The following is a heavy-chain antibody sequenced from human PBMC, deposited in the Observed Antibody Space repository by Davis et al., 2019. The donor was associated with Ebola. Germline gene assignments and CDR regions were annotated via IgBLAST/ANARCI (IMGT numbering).Heavy chain of an antibody. D-gene: IGHD3-22*01. V-gene: IGHV4-34*01. J-gene: IGHJ4*02. Sequence: MPSETLSLTCAVYGGSFSGYYWSWIRQPPGKGLEWIGEINHSGSTNYNPSLKSRVTISVDTSKNQFSLKLSSVTAADTAVYYCARRVTYYYDSSGYTIHYYFDYWGQGTLVTVSS. CDR2: INHSGST. CDR3: ARRVTYYYDSSGYTIHYYFDY. CDR1: GGSFSGYY.